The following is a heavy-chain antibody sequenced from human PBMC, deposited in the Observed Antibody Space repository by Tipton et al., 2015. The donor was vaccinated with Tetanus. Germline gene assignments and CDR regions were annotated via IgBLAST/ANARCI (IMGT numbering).Heavy chain of an antibody. CDR1: GGSISSYY. Sequence: GLVKPSETLSLTCTVFGGSISSYYWSWIRQPAGKGLEWIGRIYTSESTNYNPSLKSRVTISVDTSKNQFSLKLSSVTAADTAVYYCARHDWERFGQILQWFDPWGQGTLVTVSS. CDR2: IYTSEST. D-gene: IGHD3-10*01. J-gene: IGHJ5*02. V-gene: IGHV4-4*07. CDR3: ARHDWERFGQILQWFDP.